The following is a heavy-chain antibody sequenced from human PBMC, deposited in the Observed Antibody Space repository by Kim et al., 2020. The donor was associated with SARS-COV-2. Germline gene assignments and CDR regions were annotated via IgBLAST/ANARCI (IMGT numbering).Heavy chain of an antibody. V-gene: IGHV4-39*01. D-gene: IGHD2-15*01. J-gene: IGHJ4*02. CDR3: ARSSGYCSGGSCFDYYFDY. Sequence: SETLSLTCTVSGGSISSSSFYWGWIRQPPGKGLEWIGSIYYSGSTYYNPSLKSRVTISVDTSKNQFSLKLSSVTAADTAVYYCARSSGYCSGGSCFDYYFDYWGQGTLVTVSS. CDR2: IYYSGST. CDR1: GGSISSSSFY.